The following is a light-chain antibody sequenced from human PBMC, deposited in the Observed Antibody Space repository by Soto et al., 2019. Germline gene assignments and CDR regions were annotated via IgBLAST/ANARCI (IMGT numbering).Light chain of an antibody. Sequence: DIQMTQSPSSLSAAVGDRVTITCRASQSITSYLNWYQKKPGKAPKLLISAAASLQSGVPSRFSASGSGTDFTLTISSLHPEDFATYYCQQSYSTLYTFGQGTKLAIK. J-gene: IGKJ2*01. V-gene: IGKV1-39*01. CDR3: QQSYSTLYT. CDR2: AAA. CDR1: QSITSY.